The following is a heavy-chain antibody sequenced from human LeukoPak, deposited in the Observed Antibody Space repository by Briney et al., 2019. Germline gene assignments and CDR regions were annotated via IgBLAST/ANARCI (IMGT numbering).Heavy chain of an antibody. V-gene: IGHV4-30-4*01. J-gene: IGHJ6*04. CDR1: GGSISSGDYY. CDR2: IYYSGST. CDR3: ARTTSCMDV. Sequence: SETLSLTCTVSGGSISSGDYYWSWIRQPPGRGLEWIVYIYYSGSTYYNPSLKSRVTISVDTSKNQFSLKLSSVTAADTAVYYCARTTSCMDVWGKGTTVTVSS. D-gene: IGHD1-1*01.